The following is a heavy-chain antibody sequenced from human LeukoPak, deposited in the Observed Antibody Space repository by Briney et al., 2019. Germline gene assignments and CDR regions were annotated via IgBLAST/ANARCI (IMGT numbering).Heavy chain of an antibody. Sequence: PSETLSLTCTVSGGSISSYYWSWIRQPAGKGLEWIGRIYTSGSTKYNPSLKSRVTMSVDTSRNQFSLKLSSVTAADTAVYYCARDSRGTSYTATYDYWGQGTLVTVSS. V-gene: IGHV4-4*07. J-gene: IGHJ4*02. CDR2: IYTSGST. CDR3: ARDSRGTSYTATYDY. D-gene: IGHD5-18*01. CDR1: GGSISSYY.